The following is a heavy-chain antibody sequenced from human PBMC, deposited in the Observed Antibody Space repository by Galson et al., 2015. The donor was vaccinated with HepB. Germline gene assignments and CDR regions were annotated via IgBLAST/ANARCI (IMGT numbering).Heavy chain of an antibody. D-gene: IGHD1-26*01. CDR3: ARDPPNTSPRSNAFDI. J-gene: IGHJ3*02. CDR1: GFTFSSYA. V-gene: IGHV3-30-3*01. CDR2: ISYDGSNK. Sequence: SLRLSCAVSGFTFSSYAMHWVRQAPGKGLEWVAVISYDGSNKYYADSVKGRFTISRDNSKNTLYLQMNSLRAEDTAVYYCARDPPNTSPRSNAFDIWGQGTMVTVSS.